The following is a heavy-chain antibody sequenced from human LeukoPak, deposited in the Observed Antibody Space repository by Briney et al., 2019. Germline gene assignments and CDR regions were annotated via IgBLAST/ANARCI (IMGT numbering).Heavy chain of an antibody. Sequence: PGGSPRLSCAASGFTFKNYAMTWVRQAPGKGLEWVSRTSGSGDIRLYADSVKGRFTISRTNSENRLYLQMNSLRADDSGVYYCANYRSGGGGYYSGLEHWGQGTQVTDSS. D-gene: IGHD2-15*01. CDR1: GFTFKNYA. J-gene: IGHJ1*01. CDR3: ANYRSGGGGYYSGLEH. V-gene: IGHV3-23*01. CDR2: TSGSGDIR.